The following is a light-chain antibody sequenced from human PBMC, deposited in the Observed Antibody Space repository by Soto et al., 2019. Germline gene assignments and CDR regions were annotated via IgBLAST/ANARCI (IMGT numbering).Light chain of an antibody. Sequence: QSLLTQPPSVSAASGQMVTIFCSGGSSNIASYSVSWYQQLPGAAPKLLIYDNDNRPSETPDRFYGSKSGTSATLGITGLQTGDEADYYCGTWDKRLNAEVFGAGTKLTVL. V-gene: IGLV1-51*01. CDR1: SSNIASYS. CDR2: DND. J-gene: IGLJ2*01. CDR3: GTWDKRLNAEV.